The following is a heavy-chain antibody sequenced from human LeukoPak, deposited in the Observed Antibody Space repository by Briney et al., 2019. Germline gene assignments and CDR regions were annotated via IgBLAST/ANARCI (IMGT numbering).Heavy chain of an antibody. D-gene: IGHD2-2*01. CDR3: VRQLTRHTSDRDYYYGLDV. Sequence: SQTLSLTCAISGDSVSSNSAAWNWIRQSPSRGLEWLGRTYYRSKWYNDYAVSVKSRITINPNTSKNQFSLQLNSVTPEDSAVYYCVRQLTRHTSDRDYYYGLDVWARGPRSPSS. CDR1: GDSVSSNSAA. J-gene: IGHJ6*02. V-gene: IGHV6-1*01. CDR2: TYYRSKWYN.